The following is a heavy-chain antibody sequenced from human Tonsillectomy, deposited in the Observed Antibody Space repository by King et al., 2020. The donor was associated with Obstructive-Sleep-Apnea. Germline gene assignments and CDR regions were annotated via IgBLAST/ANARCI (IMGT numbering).Heavy chain of an antibody. J-gene: IGHJ4*02. CDR3: ARNEPRSYFDF. Sequence: QLQESGPGLVKPSETLSLTCSVSGYSISSGYYWGWIRQSPGKGLEWIGSIYHTGGTSYSPSLNSRVTISINTSNNRFSLRLSSVTAADTAVYYCARNEPRSYFDFWGQGTLVTVSS. D-gene: IGHD1-1*01. CDR2: IYHTGGT. CDR1: GYSISSGYY. V-gene: IGHV4-38-2*02.